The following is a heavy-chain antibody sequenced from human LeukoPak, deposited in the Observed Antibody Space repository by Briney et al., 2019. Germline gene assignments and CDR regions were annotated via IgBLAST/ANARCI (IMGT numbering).Heavy chain of an antibody. J-gene: IGHJ4*02. Sequence: GGSLRLSCAASGFTFSSYAMSWVRQAPGKGLEWVSAISGSGGSTYYADSVKGRFTISRDNAKNTLYLQMNSLRAEDTAVYYCARAFNYYDSSGYPDYWGQGTLVTVSS. CDR1: GFTFSSYA. CDR3: ARAFNYYDSSGYPDY. D-gene: IGHD3-22*01. V-gene: IGHV3-23*01. CDR2: ISGSGGST.